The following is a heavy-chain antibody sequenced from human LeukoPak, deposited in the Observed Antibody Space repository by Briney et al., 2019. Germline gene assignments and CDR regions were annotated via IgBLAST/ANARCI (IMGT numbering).Heavy chain of an antibody. CDR1: GFTVSDNY. J-gene: IGHJ4*02. D-gene: IGHD6-13*01. Sequence: GGSLRLSCAASGFTVSDNYMTWARQAPGKGLEWVSSIYSAGATHYAESVKGRFTISRDNSKNMLFLQMNSLRAEDTALYYCAKIPGRIAADGTGWGQGTLVTVSS. CDR2: IYSAGAT. CDR3: AKIPGRIAADGTG. V-gene: IGHV3-53*01.